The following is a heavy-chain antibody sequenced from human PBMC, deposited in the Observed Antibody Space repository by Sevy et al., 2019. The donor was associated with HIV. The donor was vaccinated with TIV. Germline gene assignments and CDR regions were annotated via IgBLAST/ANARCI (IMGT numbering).Heavy chain of an antibody. CDR2: ISTSGSNR. Sequence: GGYLRLSCVASGFTFSSFEMNWVRQAPGKGLERVSSISTSGSNRDYADSLKGRVTISRDNAKKSLYLQMNSLRAEDTAIYFSAKRGGQYDLGMDVWGQGTTVTVSS. J-gene: IGHJ6*02. V-gene: IGHV3-48*03. CDR1: GFTFSSFE. D-gene: IGHD1-1*01. CDR3: AKRGGQYDLGMDV.